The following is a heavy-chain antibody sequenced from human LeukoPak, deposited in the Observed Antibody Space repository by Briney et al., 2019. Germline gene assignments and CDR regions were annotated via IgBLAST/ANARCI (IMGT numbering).Heavy chain of an antibody. D-gene: IGHD1-26*01. CDR1: GFTFGDYA. V-gene: IGHV3-49*03. J-gene: IGHJ4*02. CDR3: AKDLELLEVSWDY. CDR2: IRSKAYGGTT. Sequence: PGGSLRLSCTASGFTFGDYAMSWFRQAPGKGLEWVGFIRSKAYGGTTEYAASVKGRFTISRDDSKSIAYLQMNSLRAEDTAVYYCAKDLELLEVSWDYWGQGTLVTVSS.